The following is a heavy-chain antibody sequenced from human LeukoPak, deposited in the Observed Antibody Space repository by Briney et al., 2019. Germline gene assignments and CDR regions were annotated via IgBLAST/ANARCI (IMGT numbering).Heavy chain of an antibody. D-gene: IGHD3-10*01. J-gene: IGHJ4*02. Sequence: NTSETLSLTCTVSGGSISSYYWSWIRQPPGKGLEWIGYIYYSGSTNYNPSLKSRVTISVDTSKNQFSLKLSSVTAADTAVYYCARDAKYYFGSRTYFFFEYWGQGTLLTVSS. CDR1: GGSISSYY. V-gene: IGHV4-59*12. CDR2: IYYSGST. CDR3: ARDAKYYFGSRTYFFFEY.